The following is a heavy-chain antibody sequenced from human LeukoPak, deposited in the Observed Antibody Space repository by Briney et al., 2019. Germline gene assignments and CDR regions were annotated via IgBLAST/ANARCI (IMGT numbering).Heavy chain of an antibody. V-gene: IGHV3-43*02. J-gene: IGHJ6*02. Sequence: GGSLRLSFAASGFTFGDYAMHWVRQAPGKGLEWVSLIRADGGRTYYADSVNGRFTISRDNSKNSLYLQMNSLRTDDTALYSCATWAFYQGLDVWGQGSTVTVSS. CDR2: IRADGGRT. D-gene: IGHD2/OR15-2a*01. CDR1: GFTFGDYA. CDR3: ATWAFYQGLDV.